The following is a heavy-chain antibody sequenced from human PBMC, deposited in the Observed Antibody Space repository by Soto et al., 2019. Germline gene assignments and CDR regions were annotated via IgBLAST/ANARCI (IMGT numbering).Heavy chain of an antibody. CDR2: ISGSADST. CDR1: GFSFSSFA. V-gene: IGHV3-23*01. J-gene: IGHJ6*02. Sequence: GGSLRLSCAASGFSFSSFAMNWVRQAPGKWLEWVSIISGSADSTFYADSVKGRFTISRDNSKSTLYLQINSLRAEDTAVYYCAKTRGAMIYAISVYGMDVWGQGTTVTVSS. CDR3: AKTRGAMIYAISVYGMDV. D-gene: IGHD2-8*01.